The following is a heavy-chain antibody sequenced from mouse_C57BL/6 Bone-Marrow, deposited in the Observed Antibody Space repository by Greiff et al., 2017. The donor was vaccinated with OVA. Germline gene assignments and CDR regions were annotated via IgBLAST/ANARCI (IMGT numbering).Heavy chain of an antibody. CDR1: GFTFSDFY. V-gene: IGHV5-12*01. CDR3: ARLDAMDY. J-gene: IGHJ4*01. CDR2: ISNGGGST. Sequence: DVMLVDSGGGLVQPGGSLKLSCAASGFTFSDFYMYWIRQTPEKRLEWVAYISNGGGSTYYPDTVKGRFTISRDNAKNTLYLQMSRLKSEDTAMYYCARLDAMDYWGQGTSVTVSS.